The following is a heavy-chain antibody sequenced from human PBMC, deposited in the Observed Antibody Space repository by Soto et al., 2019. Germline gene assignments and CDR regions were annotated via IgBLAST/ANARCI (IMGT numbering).Heavy chain of an antibody. J-gene: IGHJ4*02. CDR3: ARRGSRSFSDY. V-gene: IGHV4-39*01. CDR2: IYYSGST. CDR1: GGSISSSSYY. D-gene: IGHD3-10*01. Sequence: QLQLQESGPGLVKPSETLSLTCTVSGGSISSSSYYWGWIRQPPGKGLEWIGSIYYSGSTYYNPSLKSRVTISVDTAQNQFSRKLSSVTAADTAVYHCARRGSRSFSDYWGQGTLVTVSS.